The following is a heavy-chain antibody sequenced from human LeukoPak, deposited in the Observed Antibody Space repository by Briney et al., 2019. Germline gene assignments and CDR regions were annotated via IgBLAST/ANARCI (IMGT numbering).Heavy chain of an antibody. J-gene: IGHJ4*02. CDR2: INQDGSEI. Sequence: PGGSLRLSCEASGLTFNNYWMTWVRQAPGKGPEWVANINQDGSEINYVDSVKGRFTISRDNAKNPLYLQMSSLRGEDTAVYYCTNRAGLPTNRPWCFDYWGQGTLVTVSS. V-gene: IGHV3-7*01. D-gene: IGHD2-15*01. CDR1: GLTFNNYW. CDR3: TNRAGLPTNRPWCFDY.